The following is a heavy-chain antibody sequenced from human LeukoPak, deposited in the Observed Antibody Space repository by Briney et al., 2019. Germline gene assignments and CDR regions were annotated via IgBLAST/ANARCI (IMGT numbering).Heavy chain of an antibody. V-gene: IGHV1-18*01. CDR2: ITTYNGNT. CDR1: GYTFTNYD. D-gene: IGHD2-2*01. Sequence: ASVKVSCKASGYTFTNYDISWVRQAPGQRLEWLGWITTYNGNTNYAQKLQDRVTMTTDPSTSTAYMELRSLRSDDTAVYYCARKYTSSWTLDYWGQGTLVTVFS. CDR3: ARKYTSSWTLDY. J-gene: IGHJ4*02.